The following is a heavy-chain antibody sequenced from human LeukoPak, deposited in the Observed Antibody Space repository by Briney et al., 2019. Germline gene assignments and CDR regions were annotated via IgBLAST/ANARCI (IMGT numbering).Heavy chain of an antibody. J-gene: IGHJ4*02. CDR1: GFTVSGNY. CDR2: IYSGGST. CDR3: ARLHYGDFFDY. V-gene: IGHV3-66*04. Sequence: PGGSLRLSCAASGFTVSGNYMSWVRQAPGKGLEWVSVIYSGGSTYYADSVKGRFTISRDNSKNTLYLQMNSLRAEDTAVYYCARLHYGDFFDYWGQGTLVTVSS. D-gene: IGHD4-17*01.